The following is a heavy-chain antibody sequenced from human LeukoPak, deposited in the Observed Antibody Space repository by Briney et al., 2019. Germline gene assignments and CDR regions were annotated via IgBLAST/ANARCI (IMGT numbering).Heavy chain of an antibody. Sequence: SETLSLTCRVSGGSISSRSYYWSWIRQPPGKGLEWIGYIYYSGSTNYNPSLKSRVTMSLDTSRNQFSLKLSSVTAADTAVYYCAREYHYYDTRGYYYFDYWGQGTLVTVSS. V-gene: IGHV4-61*01. CDR1: GGSISSRSYY. CDR3: AREYHYYDTRGYYYFDY. D-gene: IGHD3-22*01. J-gene: IGHJ4*02. CDR2: IYYSGST.